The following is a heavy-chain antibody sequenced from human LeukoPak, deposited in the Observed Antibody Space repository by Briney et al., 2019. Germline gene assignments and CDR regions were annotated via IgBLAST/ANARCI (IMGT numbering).Heavy chain of an antibody. CDR1: GFTFSSYA. Sequence: GGSLRLSCAASGFTFSSYAMHWVRQAPGKGLESVAVISYDGSNKFYADSVKGRFTLSRDNSKNTLYLQMNSLRIEDTAVYYCGRGSVGFGELNYWGQGTLVTVSS. CDR3: GRGSVGFGELNY. D-gene: IGHD3-10*01. J-gene: IGHJ4*02. CDR2: ISYDGSNK. V-gene: IGHV3-30-3*01.